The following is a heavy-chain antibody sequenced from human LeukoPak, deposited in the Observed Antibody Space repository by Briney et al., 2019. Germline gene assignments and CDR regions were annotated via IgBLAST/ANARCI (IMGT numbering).Heavy chain of an antibody. D-gene: IGHD2-2*01. CDR1: GFTFSSYS. J-gene: IGHJ3*02. CDR3: ARETKYAFAI. Sequence: PGGSLRLSCAASGFTFSSYSMNWVRQAPGKGPEWVSSISSSSSYIYYADSVKGRFTISRDNAKNSLYLQMNSLRAEDTAVYFCARETKYAFAIWGQGTLVTVSP. CDR2: ISSSSSYI. V-gene: IGHV3-21*01.